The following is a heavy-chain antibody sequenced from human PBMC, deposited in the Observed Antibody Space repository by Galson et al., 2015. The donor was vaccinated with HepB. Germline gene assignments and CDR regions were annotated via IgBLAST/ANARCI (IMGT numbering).Heavy chain of an antibody. CDR3: VGTTSKDL. CDR1: GFTVYNNY. J-gene: IGHJ5*02. D-gene: IGHD7-27*01. Sequence: SLRLSCAASGFTVYNNYMSWVRQAPRKGLEWVSVVYSAGSTYYADSVKGRFIISRDKSDNTLHLQMNSLRPEDTAVYYCVGTTSKDLWGQGSLVTVSS. V-gene: IGHV3-53*01. CDR2: VYSAGST.